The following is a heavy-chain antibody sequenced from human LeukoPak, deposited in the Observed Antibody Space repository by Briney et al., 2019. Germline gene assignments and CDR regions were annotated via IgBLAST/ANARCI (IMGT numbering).Heavy chain of an antibody. CDR2: IYPGDSDT. V-gene: IGHV5-51*01. Sequence: GESLKISCKGSGYSFTSYWIGWVRQMPGKGLEWMGIIYPGDSDTRYSPSFQGQVTISADKSISTAYLQWSSLKASDTAMYYCVRSPPPFRRVRGVMSVAFDYWGQGTLVTVSS. CDR1: GYSFTSYW. J-gene: IGHJ4*02. D-gene: IGHD3-10*01. CDR3: VRSPPPFRRVRGVMSVAFDY.